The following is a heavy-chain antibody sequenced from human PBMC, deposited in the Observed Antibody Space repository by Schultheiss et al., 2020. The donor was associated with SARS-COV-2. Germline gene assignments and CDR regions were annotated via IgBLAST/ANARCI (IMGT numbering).Heavy chain of an antibody. CDR1: GFTFSSYA. J-gene: IGHJ4*02. CDR2: ISYDGSNK. D-gene: IGHD5-24*01. Sequence: SLKISCAASGFTFSSYAMHWVRQAPGKGLEWVAVISYDGSNKYYADSVKGRFTISRDNSKNTLYLQMNSLRAEDTAVYYCARDSRWLQGFDYWGQGTLVTVSS. V-gene: IGHV3-30-3*01. CDR3: ARDSRWLQGFDY.